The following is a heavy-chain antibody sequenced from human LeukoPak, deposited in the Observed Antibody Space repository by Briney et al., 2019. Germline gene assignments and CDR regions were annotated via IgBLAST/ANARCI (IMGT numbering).Heavy chain of an antibody. J-gene: IGHJ4*02. D-gene: IGHD3-22*01. Sequence: PGGSLRLSCAASGFTFSSYSMNWVRQAPGKGLEWVSYISSSSSAIYYADSVKGRFTISRDNAKNSLYLQMNSLRAEDTAVYYCARDRPYYYDSSGYYEYWGQGTLVTVSS. CDR2: ISSSSSAI. V-gene: IGHV3-48*01. CDR1: GFTFSSYS. CDR3: ARDRPYYYDSSGYYEY.